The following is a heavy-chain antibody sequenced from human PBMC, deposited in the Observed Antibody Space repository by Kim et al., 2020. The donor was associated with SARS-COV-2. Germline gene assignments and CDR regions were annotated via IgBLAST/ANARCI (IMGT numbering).Heavy chain of an antibody. D-gene: IGHD4-17*01. CDR2: IYYSGST. V-gene: IGHV4-31*03. CDR3: AREVSGGSHTVTTPLVWFDP. J-gene: IGHJ5*02. Sequence: SETLSLTCTVSGGSISSGGYYWSWIRQHPGKGLEWIGYIYYSGSTYYNPSLKSRVTISVDTSKNQFSLKLSSVTAADTAVYYCAREVSGGSHTVTTPLVWFDPWGQGTLVTVSS. CDR1: GGSISSGGYY.